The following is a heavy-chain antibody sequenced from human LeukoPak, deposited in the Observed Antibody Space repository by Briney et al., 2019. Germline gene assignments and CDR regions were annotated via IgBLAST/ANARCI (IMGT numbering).Heavy chain of an antibody. J-gene: IGHJ4*02. Sequence: GESLKISCKGSGYSFTSYWIGWVRQMPGKGLAWMGIISPGDSVPRYSPSLEGRVTISADTSVNTAYLQWSSLRASDTAIYYCARTPTSSYKYYFDYWGQGTLATVSS. D-gene: IGHD3-10*01. CDR2: ISPGDSVP. CDR1: GYSFTSYW. CDR3: ARTPTSSYKYYFDY. V-gene: IGHV5-51*01.